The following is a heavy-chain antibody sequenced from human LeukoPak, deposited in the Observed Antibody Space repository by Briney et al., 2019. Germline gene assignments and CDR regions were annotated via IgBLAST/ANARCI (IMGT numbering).Heavy chain of an antibody. CDR2: IYYSGNA. CDR1: GGSISSSTYY. V-gene: IGHV4-39*01. Sequence: PSETLSLTCTVSGGSISSSTYYSGWIRQPPGKGLEWIGSIYYSGNAYYNPSLKSRVTLSVDTSKNQFSLKLSSVPAPHTPGYFCAILAPWVFVYWGQGSLAGVSS. J-gene: IGHJ4*02. D-gene: IGHD1-26*01. CDR3: AILAPWVFVY.